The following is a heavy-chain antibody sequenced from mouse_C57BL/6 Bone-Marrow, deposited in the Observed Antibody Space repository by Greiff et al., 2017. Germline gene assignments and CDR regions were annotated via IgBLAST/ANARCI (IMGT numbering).Heavy chain of an antibody. D-gene: IGHD2-3*01. CDR3: ARDGYSWYCDV. J-gene: IGHJ1*03. V-gene: IGHV1-55*01. Sequence: QVQLQQPGAELVKPGASVKMSCKASGYTFTSYWITWVKQRPGQGLEWIGDIYPGSGSTNYNEKFKSKATLTVDKSSSTAYMQLSSLTSEDSAVYYCARDGYSWYCDVWGTGTTVTVSS. CDR2: IYPGSGST. CDR1: GYTFTSYW.